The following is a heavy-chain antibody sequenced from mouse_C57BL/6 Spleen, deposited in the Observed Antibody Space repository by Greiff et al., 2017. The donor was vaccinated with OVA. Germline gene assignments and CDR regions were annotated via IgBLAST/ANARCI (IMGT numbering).Heavy chain of an antibody. CDR2: ISDGGSYT. J-gene: IGHJ3*01. CDR1: GFTFSSYA. V-gene: IGHV5-4*01. CDR3: ARDRDDYDGEFAY. Sequence: EVQLVESGGGLVKPGGSLQLSCAASGFTFSSYAMSWVRQTPEKRLEWVATISDGGSYTYSPDNVKGRFTISRDNAKINLYLQMSHLKSEDTAMYYCARDRDDYDGEFAYWGQGTLVTVSA. D-gene: IGHD2-4*01.